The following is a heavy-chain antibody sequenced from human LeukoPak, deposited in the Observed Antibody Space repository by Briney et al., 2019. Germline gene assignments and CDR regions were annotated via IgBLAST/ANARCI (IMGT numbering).Heavy chain of an antibody. CDR3: AKQTTFPGSYHLANFDY. J-gene: IGHJ4*02. CDR2: IIGSGGST. D-gene: IGHD3-10*01. V-gene: IGHV3-23*01. Sequence: GGSLRLSCAASGFTFSSYAMSWVRQAPGKGLEWVSAIIGSGGSTYYADSVKARFTSSRDNSKNTLYLQMNSLRAEDTAVYYCAKQTTFPGSYHLANFDYWGQGTLVTVSS. CDR1: GFTFSSYA.